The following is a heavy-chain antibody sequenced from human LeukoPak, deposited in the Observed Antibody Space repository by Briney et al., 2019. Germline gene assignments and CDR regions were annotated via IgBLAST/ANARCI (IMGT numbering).Heavy chain of an antibody. CDR2: INRDGSEK. CDR3: ARGLGFLIDF. D-gene: IGHD3-9*01. J-gene: IGHJ4*02. CDR1: GFTFRSYA. V-gene: IGHV3-7*01. Sequence: PGRSLRLSCAASGFTFRSYAMHWVRQAPGKGLEWVAHINRDGSEKLYLDSVRDRFTISRDNAKNSLHLQMNSLRVEDTAIYNCARGLGFLIDFWGQGTLVTVS.